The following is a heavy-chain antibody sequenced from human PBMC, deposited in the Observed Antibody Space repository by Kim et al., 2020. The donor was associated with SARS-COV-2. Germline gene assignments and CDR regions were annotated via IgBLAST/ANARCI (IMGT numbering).Heavy chain of an antibody. CDR1: GGSISRGGYY. D-gene: IGHD5-18*01. V-gene: IGHV4-31*03. CDR3: ATDRKSYGDWYFDL. CDR2: IYYSGST. J-gene: IGHJ2*01. Sequence: SETLSLTCTVSGGSISRGGYYWSWIRQHPGKGLEWIGYIYYSGSTYYNPSLKSRVTLSVDTSKNQFSLKLSSVTAADTAVYYCATDRKSYGDWYFDLWGRGTLVTVSS.